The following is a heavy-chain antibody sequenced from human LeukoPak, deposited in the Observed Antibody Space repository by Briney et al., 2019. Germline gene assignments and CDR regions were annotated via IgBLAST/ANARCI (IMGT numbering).Heavy chain of an antibody. Sequence: GASVKVSRKASGYTFTDYYMHWVRQAPGQGLEWMGWINPNSGDTDYAQKFQGRVTMTRDTSISTAYMELSRLRSDDTAVYYCARDMDTGPDLFDYWGQGTLVTVSS. V-gene: IGHV1-2*02. CDR2: INPNSGDT. CDR1: GYTFTDYY. J-gene: IGHJ4*02. CDR3: ARDMDTGPDLFDY. D-gene: IGHD5-18*01.